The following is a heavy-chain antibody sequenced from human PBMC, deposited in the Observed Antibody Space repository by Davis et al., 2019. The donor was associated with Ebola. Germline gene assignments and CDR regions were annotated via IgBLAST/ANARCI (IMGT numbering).Heavy chain of an antibody. CDR2: TYYRSKWYD. D-gene: IGHD5-12*01. V-gene: IGHV6-1*01. CDR1: GGSVSSDSVA. CDR3: AREPLGYTGYGAPDS. J-gene: IGHJ4*02. Sequence: SQTLSLTCVISGGSVSSDSVAWNWIRQSPSRGLEWLGRTYYRSKWYDNYAISVKSRITIIPDTLQNQFSLQLKSVTPEDSAVYYCAREPLGYTGYGAPDSWGQGTLVTVSS.